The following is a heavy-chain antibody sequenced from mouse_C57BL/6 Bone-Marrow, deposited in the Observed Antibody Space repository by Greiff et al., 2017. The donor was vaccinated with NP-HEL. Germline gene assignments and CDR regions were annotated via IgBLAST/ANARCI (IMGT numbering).Heavy chain of an antibody. J-gene: IGHJ2*01. Sequence: EVQLQQSGPVLVKPGASVKMSCKASGYTFTDYYMNWVKQSHGKSLEWIGVINPYNGGTSYNQKFKGKATLTVDKSYSTAYMELNSLTSEDSAVYYCARSDDGYSDYWGQGTTLTVSS. CDR2: INPYNGGT. V-gene: IGHV1-19*01. CDR1: GYTFTDYY. CDR3: ARSDDGYSDY. D-gene: IGHD2-3*01.